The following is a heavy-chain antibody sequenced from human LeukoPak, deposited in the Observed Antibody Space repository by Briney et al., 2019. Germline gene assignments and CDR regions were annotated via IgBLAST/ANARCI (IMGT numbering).Heavy chain of an antibody. CDR2: ISTDGSRT. D-gene: IGHD3-3*01. CDR1: GFTFSSYW. V-gene: IGHV3-74*01. J-gene: IGHJ6*03. CDR3: ASLHITIFGVVLISNYMDV. Sequence: GGSLRLSCAASGFTFSSYWMHWVRHAPGKGLVWVSTISTDGSRTSYADSVKGRFTISRDNAKNSLYLQMNSLRAEDTAVYYCASLHITIFGVVLISNYMDVWGKGTTVTVSS.